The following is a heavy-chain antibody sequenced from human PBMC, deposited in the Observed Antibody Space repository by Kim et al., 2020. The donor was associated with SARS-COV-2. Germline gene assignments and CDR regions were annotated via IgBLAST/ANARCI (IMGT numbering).Heavy chain of an antibody. CDR1: GYTFTNYA. J-gene: IGHJ4*02. CDR3: ARGGPNSSGWTLDY. Sequence: ASVKVSCKASGYTFTNYAMHWVRQAPGQRLEWMGFINGDTGNPEYSQHFQGRVTISSDTSANTVYMELTSLRSEDTGEYYCARGGPNSSGWTLDYWAQGTLVSVSS. CDR2: INGDTGNP. V-gene: IGHV1-3*01. D-gene: IGHD6-19*01.